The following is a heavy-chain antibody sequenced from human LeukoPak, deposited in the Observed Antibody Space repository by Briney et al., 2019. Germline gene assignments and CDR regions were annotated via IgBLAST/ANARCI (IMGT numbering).Heavy chain of an antibody. Sequence: SETLSLTCTVSGYSISSGYYWGWIRQPPGKGLEWIGSIYYSGSTYYNPSLKSRVTISVDTSKNQFSLKLSSVTAADTAVYYCARQTRKLYYYDSSGPWDCWGQGTLVTVSS. J-gene: IGHJ4*02. D-gene: IGHD3-22*01. CDR2: IYYSGST. CDR1: GYSISSGYY. V-gene: IGHV4-38-2*02. CDR3: ARQTRKLYYYDSSGPWDC.